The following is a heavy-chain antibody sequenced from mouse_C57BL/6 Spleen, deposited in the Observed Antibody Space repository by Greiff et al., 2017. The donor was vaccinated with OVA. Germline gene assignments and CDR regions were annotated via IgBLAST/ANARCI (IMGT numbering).Heavy chain of an antibody. J-gene: IGHJ2*01. Sequence: EVHLVESGGGLVKPGGSLKLSCAASGFTFSSYAMSWVSQTSAKRLEWVAPLSDGGSYTFYPDNVQGRFTISRDNAKNNLYLQMSHLRSEDTAMYYWAILPRGYWGQGTTLTVAS. CDR3: AILPRGY. CDR2: LSDGGSYT. CDR1: GFTFSSYA. V-gene: IGHV5-4*01.